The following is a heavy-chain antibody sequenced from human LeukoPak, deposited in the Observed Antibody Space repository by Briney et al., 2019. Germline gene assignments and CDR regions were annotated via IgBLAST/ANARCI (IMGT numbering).Heavy chain of an antibody. CDR3: ARDFSGY. CDR2: IYSGGST. D-gene: IGHD3-10*01. Sequence: GGSLRLSCVASGATVNSNYMSWVRQAPGKGLEWVSVIYSGGSTYNADSVKGRFTISRDISKNTLYLQMNDLRAEDTAVYYCARDFSGYWGQGTLVTVSS. CDR1: GATVNSNY. J-gene: IGHJ4*01. V-gene: IGHV3-66*01.